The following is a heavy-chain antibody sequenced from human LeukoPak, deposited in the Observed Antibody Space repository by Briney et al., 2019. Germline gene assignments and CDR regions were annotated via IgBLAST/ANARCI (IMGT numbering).Heavy chain of an antibody. V-gene: IGHV3-23*01. J-gene: IGHJ2*01. CDR3: AKRRGDTATVNWYFDL. D-gene: IGHD5-18*01. CDR2: IGGTSGIT. Sequence: GGSLRLSCAASGITFSNYGMSWVRQAPGKGLEWVSTIGGTSGITYYADSVKGRFTISRDNSKSTLYLQMDSLRAEDTAVLYCAKRRGDTATVNWYFDLWGRGTLVTVSS. CDR1: GITFSNYG.